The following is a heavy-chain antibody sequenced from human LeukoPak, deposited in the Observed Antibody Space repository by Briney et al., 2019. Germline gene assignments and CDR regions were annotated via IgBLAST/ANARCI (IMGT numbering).Heavy chain of an antibody. Sequence: GGSLRLSCAASGFTFSSYPMSWGRQAPRKGLEWVSSITRSGVGTYYADSVKGRFTISRDNSKNILYLQMNSLRAGDTAVYYCAKRYFYDSSRGAFDVWGQGRMVSVCS. CDR2: ITRSGVGT. D-gene: IGHD3-22*01. J-gene: IGHJ3*01. CDR3: AKRYFYDSSRGAFDV. V-gene: IGHV3-23*01. CDR1: GFTFSSYP.